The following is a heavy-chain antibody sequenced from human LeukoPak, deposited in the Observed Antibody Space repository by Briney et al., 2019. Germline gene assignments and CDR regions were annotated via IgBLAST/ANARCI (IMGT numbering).Heavy chain of an antibody. J-gene: IGHJ4*02. CDR1: GGSISSSSYY. CDR2: INHSGST. V-gene: IGHV4-39*07. CDR3: ARGRVDYDFWSGYYNFDY. D-gene: IGHD3-3*01. Sequence: PSETLSLTCTVSGGSISSSSYYWGWIRQPPGKGLEWIGEINHSGSTNYNPSLKSRVTISVDTSKNQFSLKLSSVTAADTAVYYCARGRVDYDFWSGYYNFDYWGQGTLVTVSS.